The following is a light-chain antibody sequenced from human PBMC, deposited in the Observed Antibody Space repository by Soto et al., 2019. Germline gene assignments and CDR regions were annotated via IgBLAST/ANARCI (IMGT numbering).Light chain of an antibody. J-gene: IGLJ1*01. CDR2: EVS. CDR1: SSDVGSYNR. V-gene: IGLV2-18*02. Sequence: QSALTQPPSVSGSPGQSVAVSCTGTSSDVGSYNRVSWYQQPPGTAPKLMIYEVSNRPSGVPDRFSGSKSGNTASLTISWIQAEDEADYYCSSFTSSTTYVFGIGTKLTVL. CDR3: SSFTSSTTYV.